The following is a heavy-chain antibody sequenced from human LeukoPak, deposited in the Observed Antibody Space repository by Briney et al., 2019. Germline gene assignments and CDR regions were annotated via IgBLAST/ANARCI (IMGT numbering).Heavy chain of an antibody. CDR3: AREGTRYIFDY. Sequence: PGGSLRLSCAASGFTFSSYGMHWVRQAPGKGLVWVSRINTDGSSTSYADSVKGRFTISRDNAKNTLYLQMNSLRAEDTAVYYCAREGTRYIFDYWGQGTLVTVSS. CDR1: GFTFSSYG. V-gene: IGHV3-74*01. CDR2: INTDGSST. J-gene: IGHJ4*02. D-gene: IGHD3-16*02.